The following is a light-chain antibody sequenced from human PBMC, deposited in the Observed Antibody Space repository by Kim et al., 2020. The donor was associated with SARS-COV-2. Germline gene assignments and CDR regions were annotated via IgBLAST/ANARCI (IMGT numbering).Light chain of an antibody. CDR2: DVS. CDR3: SSYTSSSTLYV. CDR1: SSDVGGYNY. V-gene: IGLV2-14*03. Sequence: QSSTISCTGTSSDVGGYNYVSWYQQHPGKAPTLMIYDVSNRPSGVSNRFSGSKSGNTASLTISVLQAEDEADYYCSSYTSSSTLYVFGTGTKVTVL. J-gene: IGLJ1*01.